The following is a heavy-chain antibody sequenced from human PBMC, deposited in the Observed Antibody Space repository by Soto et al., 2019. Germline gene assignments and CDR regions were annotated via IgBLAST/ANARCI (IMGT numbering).Heavy chain of an antibody. D-gene: IGHD6-13*01. V-gene: IGHV1-69*01. J-gene: IGHJ3*01. CDR1: GDTFMYYA. CDR3: ARTYIAASRPTASDL. CDR2: AIPVFGTT. Sequence: QVQLVQSGAEVRKPGSSVKVSCKASGDTFMYYAFTWVRQAPGQGLEWVGQAIPVFGTTNHGQKFQGRVTFSVDESTSTAYMELSSLRFEDTAVYFCARTYIAASRPTASDLWGQGTMVTVSS.